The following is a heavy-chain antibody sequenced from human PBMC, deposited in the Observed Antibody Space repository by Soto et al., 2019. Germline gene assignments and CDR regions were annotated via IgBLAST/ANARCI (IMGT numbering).Heavy chain of an antibody. CDR3: ASFYYYGIDV. CDR1: GGSISSSNW. CDR2: ISQNGRT. V-gene: IGHV4-4*02. J-gene: IGHJ6*02. Sequence: PSETLSLTCTVSGGSISSSNWWNWVRQSPGKGLEWIGEISQNGRTNYNSSLESRITISLDKSKNQYSLKLVSVTAADTAIYYCASFYYYGIDVWGQGTTVTVSS.